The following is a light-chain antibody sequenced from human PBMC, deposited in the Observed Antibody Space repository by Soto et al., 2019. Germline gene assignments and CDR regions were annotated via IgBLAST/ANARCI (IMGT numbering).Light chain of an antibody. CDR1: QSVTNSY. J-gene: IGKJ2*01. CDR2: GAS. Sequence: EMVLTQSPGTLSLSPGERATLSRRANQSVTNSYLAWYQQKPGQAPRLLIYGASARATGIPDRFSGSGSGTDFTLTISRLEPEDFAVYYCQQYGSSLYTFGQGTKLEIK. CDR3: QQYGSSLYT. V-gene: IGKV3-20*01.